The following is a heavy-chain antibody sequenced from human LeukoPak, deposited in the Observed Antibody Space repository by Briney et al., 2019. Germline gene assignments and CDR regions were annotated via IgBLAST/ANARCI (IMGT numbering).Heavy chain of an antibody. J-gene: IGHJ3*02. D-gene: IGHD3-22*01. CDR2: ISDNGVGT. CDR3: AREGHSSGYCGAFDI. V-gene: IGHV3-64*01. Sequence: PGGSLRLSCAASGFTFSSYAMHWVRQGPGKGLEYVSGISDNGVGTYYASSVKGRFTISRDNSKNTLYLQMDSLKDEDMAMYYCAREGHSSGYCGAFDIWGPGTMVTVSS. CDR1: GFTFSSYA.